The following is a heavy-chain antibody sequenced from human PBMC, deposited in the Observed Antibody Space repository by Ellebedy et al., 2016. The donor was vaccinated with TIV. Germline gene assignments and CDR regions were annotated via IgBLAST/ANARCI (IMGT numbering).Heavy chain of an antibody. CDR3: AKRVTMVREVITYYHYAMDV. CDR1: GFTFRNYW. Sequence: PGGSLRLSCAASGFTFRNYWMHWVRQLPGKGLMWVSHTNTDGSRTSYADSVKGRFTISRDNSKNTLYLQMNSLRGEDTAVYYCAKRVTMVREVITYYHYAMDVWGQGTTVTVSS. J-gene: IGHJ6*02. V-gene: IGHV3-74*01. CDR2: TNTDGSRT. D-gene: IGHD3-10*01.